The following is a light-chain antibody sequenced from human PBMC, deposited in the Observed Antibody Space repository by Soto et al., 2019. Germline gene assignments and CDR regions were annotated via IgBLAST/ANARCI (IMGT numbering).Light chain of an antibody. V-gene: IGLV2-14*01. Sequence: QSVRGQPASVSASPGQSITITCTGTSSDIGDYKFVSWYQQHPGKSPKLMISEVSNRPSGVSNRFSGSKFGNTASLTISGLQAEDEADYSCSSYTSERTFFVFGTGTKVTVL. J-gene: IGLJ1*01. CDR2: EVS. CDR1: SSDIGDYKF. CDR3: SSYTSERTFFV.